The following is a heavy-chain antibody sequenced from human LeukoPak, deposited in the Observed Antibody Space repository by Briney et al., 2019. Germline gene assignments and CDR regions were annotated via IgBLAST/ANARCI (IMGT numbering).Heavy chain of an antibody. Sequence: SETLSLTCAVYGGTFSGYYWSWIRQPPGKGLEWIGEMNHSGSANYNPSLKSRVTISVDTSKNQFSLKLSSVTAADTAVYYCARVREDIVVVPAVSSLDYWGQGTLVTVSS. D-gene: IGHD2-2*01. CDR3: ARVREDIVVVPAVSSLDY. J-gene: IGHJ4*02. CDR1: GGTFSGYY. V-gene: IGHV4-34*01. CDR2: MNHSGSA.